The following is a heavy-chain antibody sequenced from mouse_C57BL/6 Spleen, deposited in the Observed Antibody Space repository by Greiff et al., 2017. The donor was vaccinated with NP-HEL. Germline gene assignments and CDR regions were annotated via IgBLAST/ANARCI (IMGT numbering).Heavy chain of an antibody. D-gene: IGHD1-1*01. V-gene: IGHV1-50*01. Sequence: VQLQQSGAELVKPGASVKLSCKASGYTFTSYWMQWVKQRPGQGLEWIGEIDPSDSYTNYNQKFKGKATLTVDTSSSTAYMQLSSLTSEDSAVYYGAYYGSSYFFDYWGQGTTLTVSS. CDR1: GYTFTSYW. CDR3: AYYGSSYFFDY. CDR2: IDPSDSYT. J-gene: IGHJ2*01.